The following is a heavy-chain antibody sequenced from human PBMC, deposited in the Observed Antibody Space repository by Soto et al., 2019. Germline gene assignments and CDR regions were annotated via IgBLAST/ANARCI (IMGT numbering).Heavy chain of an antibody. CDR1: GGSFSGYY. CDR3: ARARGDYYGSGSYSYYYYYGMDV. Sequence: SETLSLTCAVYGGSFSGYYWSWIRQPPGKGLGWIGEINHSGSTNYNPSLKSRVTISVDTSKNQFSLKLSSVTAADTAVYYCARARGDYYGSGSYSYYYYYGMDVWGQGATVT. D-gene: IGHD3-10*01. J-gene: IGHJ6*02. V-gene: IGHV4-34*01. CDR2: INHSGST.